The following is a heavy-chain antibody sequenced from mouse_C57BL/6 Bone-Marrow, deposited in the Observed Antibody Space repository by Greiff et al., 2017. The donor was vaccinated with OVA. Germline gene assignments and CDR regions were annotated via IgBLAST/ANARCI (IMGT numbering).Heavy chain of an antibody. D-gene: IGHD1-1*01. J-gene: IGHJ4*01. V-gene: IGHV1-81*01. CDR2: IYPRSGNT. Sequence: VKVVESGAELARPGASVKLSCKASGYTFTSYGISWVKLRTGQGLEWIGEIYPRSGNTYYNEKFKGKATLTADKSSSTAYMELRSLTSEDSAVYFCARSKNYGSREMDYWGQGTSVTVSS. CDR3: ARSKNYGSREMDY. CDR1: GYTFTSYG.